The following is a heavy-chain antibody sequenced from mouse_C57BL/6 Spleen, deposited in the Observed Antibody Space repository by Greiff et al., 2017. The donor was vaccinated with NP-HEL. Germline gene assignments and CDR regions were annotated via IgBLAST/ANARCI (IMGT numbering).Heavy chain of an antibody. V-gene: IGHV1-59*01. J-gene: IGHJ2*01. CDR2: IDPSDSYT. CDR1: GYTFTSYW. CDR3: AREITPSYYFDY. D-gene: IGHD1-1*01. Sequence: QVQLQQPGAELVRPGTSVKLSCKASGYTFTSYWMHWVKQRPGQGLEWIGVIDPSDSYTNYNQKFKGKATLTVDTPSSTAYMQLSSLTSEDSAVYYCAREITPSYYFDYWGQGTTLTVSS.